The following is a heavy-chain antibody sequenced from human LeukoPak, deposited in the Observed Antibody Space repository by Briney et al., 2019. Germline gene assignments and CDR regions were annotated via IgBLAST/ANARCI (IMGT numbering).Heavy chain of an antibody. CDR2: INQSGST. CDR3: ARGQRRGYSYGRDLDY. V-gene: IGHV4-34*01. J-gene: IGHJ4*02. D-gene: IGHD5-18*01. Sequence: SETLSLTCAVYGGSFSGYYWSWIRQPPGKGLEWIGEINQSGSTNYNPSLKRRVTISVDPSKNQFSLKPSSVTAADTGAYYCARGQRRGYSYGRDLDYWGQGTLVTVSS. CDR1: GGSFSGYY.